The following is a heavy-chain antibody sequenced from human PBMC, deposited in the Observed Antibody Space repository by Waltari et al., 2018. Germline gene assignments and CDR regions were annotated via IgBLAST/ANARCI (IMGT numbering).Heavy chain of an antibody. CDR1: GGSFSGYY. D-gene: IGHD3-10*01. Sequence: QVQLQQWGAGLLKPSETLSLTCAVSGGSFSGYYWSWIRQPPGKGLEWIGEINHSGSTNYNPSLKSRVTISVDTSKNQFSLKLSSVTAADTAVYYCARVSYYGSGSYYNFDYWGQGTLVTVSS. V-gene: IGHV4-34*01. CDR2: INHSGST. J-gene: IGHJ4*02. CDR3: ARVSYYGSGSYYNFDY.